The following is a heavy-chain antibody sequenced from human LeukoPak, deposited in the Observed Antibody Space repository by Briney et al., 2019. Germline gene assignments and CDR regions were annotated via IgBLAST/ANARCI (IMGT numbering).Heavy chain of an antibody. CDR3: AKGLRFWELYD. D-gene: IGHD1-26*01. CDR2: ISGSGGST. Sequence: PGGSLRLSCAASGFTFSSYDMSWVRQAPGKGLEWVSAISGSGGSTYYADSVKGRFTISRDNSKNTLYLQMSSLRAEDTAVYYCAKGLRFWELYDWGQGTLVTVSS. J-gene: IGHJ4*02. CDR1: GFTFSSYD. V-gene: IGHV3-23*01.